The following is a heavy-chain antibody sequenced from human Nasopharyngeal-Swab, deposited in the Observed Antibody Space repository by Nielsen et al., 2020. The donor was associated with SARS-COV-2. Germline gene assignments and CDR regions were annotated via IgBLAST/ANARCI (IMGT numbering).Heavy chain of an antibody. Sequence: VAAVVLSCHGFGWRFTSYWVSWVRQMPGRGLEWMGRIDPSDSYTNYSPSFQGHVTISADKSISTAYLQWSSLKASDTAMYYCARRAYCSGGSCYSPYYYYMDVWGKGTTVTVSS. J-gene: IGHJ6*03. V-gene: IGHV5-10-1*01. D-gene: IGHD2-15*01. CDR3: ARRAYCSGGSCYSPYYYYMDV. CDR1: GWRFTSYW. CDR2: IDPSDSYT.